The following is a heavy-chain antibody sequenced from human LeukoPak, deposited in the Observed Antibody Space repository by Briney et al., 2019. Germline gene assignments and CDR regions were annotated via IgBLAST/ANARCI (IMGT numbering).Heavy chain of an antibody. CDR3: ARHGYSYGYHI. D-gene: IGHD5-18*01. J-gene: IGHJ4*02. CDR1: GGSISSSNW. Sequence: PSETLSLTCAISGGSISSSNWWTWVRQPPGKGLEWVGEIYLRGNTNYNPSLESRVTISVDTSKNQFSLKLSSVTAADTAVYYCARHGYSYGYHIWGQGTLVTVSS. CDR2: IYLRGNT. V-gene: IGHV4-4*02.